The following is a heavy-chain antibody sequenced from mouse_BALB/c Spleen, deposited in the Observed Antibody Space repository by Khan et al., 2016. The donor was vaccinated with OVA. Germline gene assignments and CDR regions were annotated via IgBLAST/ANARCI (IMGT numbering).Heavy chain of an antibody. J-gene: IGHJ2*01. V-gene: IGHV2-9*02. D-gene: IGHD1-3*01. CDR2: IWAGGST. CDR1: GFSLTSYG. CDR3: DRLEDI. Sequence: VQLQESGPGLVAPSQSLSITCTVSGFSLTSYGVHWVRQPPGKGLEWLVVIWAGGSTNYNSALMSSLSICKYNSKSQVFLKMNSMQTDDTAMYYWDRLEDIWGQGTTRTGSS.